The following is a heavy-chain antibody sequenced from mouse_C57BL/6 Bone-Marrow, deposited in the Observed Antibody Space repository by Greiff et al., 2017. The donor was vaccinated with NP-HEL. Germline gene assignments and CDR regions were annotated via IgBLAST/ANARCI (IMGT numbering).Heavy chain of an antibody. CDR1: GYTFTDYN. Sequence: VHVKQSGPELVKPGASVKIPCKASGYTFTDYNMDWVKQSHGKSLEWIGDINPNNGGTIYNQKFKGKATLTVDKSSSTAYMELRSLTSEDTAVYYCARSSDGYYPYYFDYWGQGTTLTVSS. CDR3: ARSSDGYYPYYFDY. J-gene: IGHJ2*01. CDR2: INPNNGGT. V-gene: IGHV1-18*01. D-gene: IGHD2-3*01.